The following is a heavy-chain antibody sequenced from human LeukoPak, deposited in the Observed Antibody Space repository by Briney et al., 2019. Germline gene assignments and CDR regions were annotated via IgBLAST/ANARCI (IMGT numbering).Heavy chain of an antibody. CDR2: IWYDGSNK. Sequence: GGSLRLSCAASGFTFSSYAMHWVRQAPGKGLEWVAVIWYDGSNKHHADSVKGRFTISRDNSKNTPYLQMNSLRTEDTAVYYCARDPSRSLDYWGQGTLVTVSS. D-gene: IGHD6-13*01. J-gene: IGHJ4*02. V-gene: IGHV3-33*08. CDR1: GFTFSSYA. CDR3: ARDPSRSLDY.